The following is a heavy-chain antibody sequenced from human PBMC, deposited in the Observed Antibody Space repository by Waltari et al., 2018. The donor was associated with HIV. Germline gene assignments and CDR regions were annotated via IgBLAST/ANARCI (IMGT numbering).Heavy chain of an antibody. V-gene: IGHV3-33*01. Sequence: QVQLVESGGGVVQPGRSLRLSCAASGFPFSHFAMHGVRQAPGKGLEWVAVIWYDGDNKYYADSVKGRFTISRDNSKNTLYLQMNSLRVEDTAVYYCARGGYYYDISGYYHYWGQGTLVTVSS. CDR3: ARGGYYYDISGYYHY. CDR2: IWYDGDNK. CDR1: GFPFSHFA. J-gene: IGHJ4*02. D-gene: IGHD3-22*01.